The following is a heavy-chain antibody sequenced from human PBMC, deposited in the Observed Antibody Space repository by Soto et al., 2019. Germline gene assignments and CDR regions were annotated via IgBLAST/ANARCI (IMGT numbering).Heavy chain of an antibody. CDR2: ISGSGGST. CDR3: ANRNGDYLNGMDV. Sequence: EVQLLESGGDSVQPGGSLRLSCVASGFTFSDDGMSWVRQAPGRGLEWVSAISGSGGSTIYADSVKGRFTISRDSSKNTLYLQMNTLRAEDTAIYYCANRNGDYLNGMDVWGQGTTVTVSS. CDR1: GFTFSDDG. V-gene: IGHV3-23*01. J-gene: IGHJ6*02. D-gene: IGHD4-17*01.